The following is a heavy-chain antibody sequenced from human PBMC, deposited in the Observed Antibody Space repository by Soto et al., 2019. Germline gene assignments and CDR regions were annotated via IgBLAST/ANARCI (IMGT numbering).Heavy chain of an antibody. V-gene: IGHV1-18*01. Sequence: GASVKVSCTASGYTFTSYGISWVRQAPGQGLEWMGWISAYNGNTNYAQKLQGRVTMTTDTSTSTAYMELRSLRSDDTAVYYCAREGGYGDYEVDAFDIWGQGTMVTVSS. D-gene: IGHD4-17*01. J-gene: IGHJ3*02. CDR3: AREGGYGDYEVDAFDI. CDR1: GYTFTSYG. CDR2: ISAYNGNT.